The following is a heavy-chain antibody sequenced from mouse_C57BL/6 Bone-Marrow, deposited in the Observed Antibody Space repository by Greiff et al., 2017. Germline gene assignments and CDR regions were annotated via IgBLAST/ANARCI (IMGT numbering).Heavy chain of an antibody. D-gene: IGHD1-1*01. CDR2: IDPSDSYT. V-gene: IGHV1-69*01. Sequence: QVQLQQPGAELVMPGASVKLSCKASGYTFTSYWMHWVTQRPGQGLEWIGEIDPSDSYTNYNQKFKGKSTLTVDKSSSTAYMQLSSLTSEDSAVYYCARGGTVVSYYFDYWGKGTTLTVSS. CDR3: ARGGTVVSYYFDY. CDR1: GYTFTSYW. J-gene: IGHJ2*01.